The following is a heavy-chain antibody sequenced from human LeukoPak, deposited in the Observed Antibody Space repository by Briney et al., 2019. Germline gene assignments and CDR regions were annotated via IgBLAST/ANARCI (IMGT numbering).Heavy chain of an antibody. V-gene: IGHV3-30*18. CDR2: ISYDGSNK. D-gene: IGHD6-6*01. CDR1: GFTFSSYG. CDR3: AKDLRIAAPTLEY. J-gene: IGHJ4*02. Sequence: GESLRLSCAASGFTFSSYGMHWVRQAPGKGLEWVAVISYDGSNKYYADSVKGRFTISRDNSKNTLYLQMNSLRAEDTAVYYCAKDLRIAAPTLEYWGQGTLVTVSS.